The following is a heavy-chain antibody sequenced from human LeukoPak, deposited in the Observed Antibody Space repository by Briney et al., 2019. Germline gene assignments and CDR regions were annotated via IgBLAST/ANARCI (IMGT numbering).Heavy chain of an antibody. V-gene: IGHV4-30-2*01. Sequence: PSETLSLTCTVSGGSVNDGGFSWGWIRQPLGKGLEWIGYTHHSGTTYYNPSLRGRVTMSVDTSKNHFSLKLTSATAADTAVYFCARNNSNYAAFDIWGQGTMVTVSS. D-gene: IGHD1-7*01. CDR3: ARNNSNYAAFDI. CDR2: THHSGTT. J-gene: IGHJ3*02. CDR1: GGSVNDGGFS.